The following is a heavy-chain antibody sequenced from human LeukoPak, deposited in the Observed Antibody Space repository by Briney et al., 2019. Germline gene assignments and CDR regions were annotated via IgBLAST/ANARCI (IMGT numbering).Heavy chain of an antibody. J-gene: IGHJ5*02. CDR3: ATRILGYCSGGSCYRQLDP. CDR1: GYTFTGYY. V-gene: IGHV1-2*02. CDR2: INPNSGGT. Sequence: ASVKVSCKASGYTFTGYYMHWVRQAPGQGLEWMGWINPNSGGTNYAQKFQGRVTMTRDASISTAYMELSRLRSDDTAVYYCATRILGYCSGGSCYRQLDPWGQGTLVTVSS. D-gene: IGHD2-15*01.